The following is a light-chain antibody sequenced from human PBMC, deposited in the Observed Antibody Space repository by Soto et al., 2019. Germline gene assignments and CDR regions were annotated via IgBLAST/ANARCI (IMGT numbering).Light chain of an antibody. CDR2: LGS. CDR1: QRLLHSNGNNF. J-gene: IGKJ5*01. V-gene: IGKV2-28*01. CDR3: MQSTQLPPT. Sequence: EIVMTQSPPSLTVTPGEPASISCRSSQRLLHSNGNNFLDWYLQKPGQSPQLLIYLGSNRASGVPDRVSGSGAGTDFTLEISRVETDDVGIYYCMQSTQLPPTFGQGTRLGIE.